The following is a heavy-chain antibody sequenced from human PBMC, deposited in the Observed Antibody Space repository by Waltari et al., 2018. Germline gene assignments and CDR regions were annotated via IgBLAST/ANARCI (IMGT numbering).Heavy chain of an antibody. D-gene: IGHD2-15*01. CDR1: GGSISSGGYY. CDR3: ARGRCSGGSCYSGIWQLWYDP. J-gene: IGHJ5*02. Sequence: QVQLQESGPGLVKPSQTLSLTCTVSGGSISSGGYYWSWIRQHPGKGLGWIGYIYYSGSTYYNPYLKSLVTRSVDTSKNQFSLKLSSVTAADTAVYYCARGRCSGGSCYSGIWQLWYDPWGQGTLVTVSS. CDR2: IYYSGST. V-gene: IGHV4-31*01.